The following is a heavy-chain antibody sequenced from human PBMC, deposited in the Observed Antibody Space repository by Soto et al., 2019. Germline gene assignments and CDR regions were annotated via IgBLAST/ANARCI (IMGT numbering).Heavy chain of an antibody. CDR2: ISSSGGST. CDR1: GFTFSSYA. CDR3: ARDPVYDYLWGSCC. Sequence: EVQLLESGGGLVQPGESLRLSCAASGFTFSSYAMSWVRQAPGKGLEWVSTISSSGGSTYDADSVKGRFTISRNNSKNTLYLQLNTVLAEDTPVYYGARDPVYDYLWGSCCWGEGTLVTVCS. J-gene: IGHJ4*02. D-gene: IGHD3-16*01. V-gene: IGHV3-23*01.